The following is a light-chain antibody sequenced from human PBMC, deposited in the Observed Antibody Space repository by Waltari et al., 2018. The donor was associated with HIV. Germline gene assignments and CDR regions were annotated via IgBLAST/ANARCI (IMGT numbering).Light chain of an antibody. CDR3: ASFASDTTGPV. J-gene: IGLJ2*01. CDR1: SSDVGGFKL. Sequence: QSALTQPASVSGSPGQSITISCTGTSSDVGGFKLVSWYQQFPGKAPKLIIYEVFTRPSVFSDRFSGPKSGNTASLTISDLQAEDEATYHCASFASDTTGPVFGGGTRLTVL. V-gene: IGLV2-14*01. CDR2: EVF.